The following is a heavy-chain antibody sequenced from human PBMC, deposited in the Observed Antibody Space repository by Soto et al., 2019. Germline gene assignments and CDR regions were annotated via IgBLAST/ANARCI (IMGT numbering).Heavy chain of an antibody. J-gene: IGHJ4*02. CDR2: MSGTGGST. Sequence: EVQLLESGGGLVQPGRSLRLSCAASGFTFSSYAMNWVRQAPGKGLEWVSAMSGTGGSTYYADSVKGRFTISRDNSKNPVYLQMNSLRVEDTAVFYCAKAGFSSGWSPSYFDYWGQGTLVTVSS. V-gene: IGHV3-23*01. CDR3: AKAGFSSGWSPSYFDY. CDR1: GFTFSSYA. D-gene: IGHD6-19*01.